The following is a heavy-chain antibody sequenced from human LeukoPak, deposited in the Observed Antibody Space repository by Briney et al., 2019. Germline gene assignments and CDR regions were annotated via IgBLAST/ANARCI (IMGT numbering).Heavy chain of an antibody. CDR2: GTT. CDR1: GGSISSSSYY. Sequence: SETLSLTCTVSGGSISSSSYYWGWVRQPPGKGLEWIGSGTTYYNPSLRSRATISVDTSKNQFSLKLTSVTAADTAVYYCARRYYYDISGYYYYYMDVWGKGTTVTVSS. J-gene: IGHJ6*03. D-gene: IGHD3-22*01. CDR3: ARRYYYDISGYYYYYMDV. V-gene: IGHV4-39*01.